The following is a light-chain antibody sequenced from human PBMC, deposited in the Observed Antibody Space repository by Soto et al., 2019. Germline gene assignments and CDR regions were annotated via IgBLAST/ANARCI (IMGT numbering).Light chain of an antibody. J-gene: IGKJ4*01. CDR2: TAS. CDR3: LQDFNYPLT. Sequence: AIQMTQSPPSLSPSVGDRVTITCRANQDIRDNLGWYQQKPGKAPKLLIHTASTLQSGVPSRFSGSGSGTDFTLTISSLQPEDSATYYCLQDFNYPLTFGGGTKVEI. V-gene: IGKV1-6*01. CDR1: QDIRDN.